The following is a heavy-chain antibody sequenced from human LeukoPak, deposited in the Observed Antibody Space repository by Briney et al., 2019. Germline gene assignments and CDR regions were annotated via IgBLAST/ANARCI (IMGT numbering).Heavy chain of an antibody. J-gene: IGHJ3*02. CDR2: IWYDGSNK. V-gene: IGHV3-33*01. D-gene: IGHD1-1*01. Sequence: QPGRSLRLSCAASGFTFSSYGMHWVRQAPGKGLGWVAVIWYDGSNKYYADSVKGRFTISRDNSKNTLYLQMNSLRAEDTAVYYCARGTGAFDIWGQGTKVTVSS. CDR1: GFTFSSYG. CDR3: ARGTGAFDI.